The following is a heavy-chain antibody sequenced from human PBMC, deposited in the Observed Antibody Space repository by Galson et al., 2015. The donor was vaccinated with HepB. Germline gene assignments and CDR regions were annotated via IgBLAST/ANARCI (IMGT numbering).Heavy chain of an antibody. CDR1: GYTFSSYS. CDR2: ISAYNGNT. CDR3: ARGRGSTTMVRGVIIDPYWFDP. V-gene: IGHV1-18*01. J-gene: IGHJ5*02. D-gene: IGHD3-10*01. Sequence: SVKVSCKASGYTFSSYSVTWVRQAPGQGLEWMGRISAYNGNTHYAQNFQGRVTMTTDTSTKTAYMELRSLRSDDTAVYYCARGRGSTTMVRGVIIDPYWFDPWGQGTLVTVSS.